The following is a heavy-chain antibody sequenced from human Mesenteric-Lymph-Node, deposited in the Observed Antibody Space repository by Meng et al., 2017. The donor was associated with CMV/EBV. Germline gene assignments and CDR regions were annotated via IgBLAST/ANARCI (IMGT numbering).Heavy chain of an antibody. J-gene: IGHJ6*02. CDR1: GGSVSSGSYY. D-gene: IGHD2-2*01. V-gene: IGHV4-61*01. Sequence: ETLSLTCTVSGGSVSSGSYYWSWIRQPPGKGLEWIGYIYYSGSTNYNPSLKSRVTISVDTSKNQFSLKLSSVTAADTAVYYCARQIRYCSSTSCYAAGLDVWGQGTTVTVSS. CDR2: IYYSGST. CDR3: ARQIRYCSSTSCYAAGLDV.